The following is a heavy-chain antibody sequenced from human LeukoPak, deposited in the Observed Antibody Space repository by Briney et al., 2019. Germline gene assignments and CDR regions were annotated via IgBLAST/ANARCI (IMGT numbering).Heavy chain of an antibody. CDR3: ARATILTGYPVFDY. V-gene: IGHV1-2*02. D-gene: IGHD3-9*01. Sequence: GASVKVSCTASGYTFTGYYMHWVRQAPGQGLEWMGWINPNSGATNYAQKFQGRVTMTRDTSISTAYMELSRLRSDDTAVYYCARATILTGYPVFDYWGQGTLVTVSS. J-gene: IGHJ4*02. CDR2: INPNSGAT. CDR1: GYTFTGYY.